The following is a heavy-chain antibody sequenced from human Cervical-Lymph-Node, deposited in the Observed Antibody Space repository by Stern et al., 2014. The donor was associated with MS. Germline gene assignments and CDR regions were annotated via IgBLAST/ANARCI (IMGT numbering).Heavy chain of an antibody. CDR3: ARWSVACDH. Sequence: MQLVQSGTEVKEPGESLKISCKTSGYNFINYWIAWVRQVTGKGLEWIGIIYPGDSDIRYSPSFQGHVTMSVDKSKTTAYLQWNSLKASDSAVYYCARWSVACDHWGQGALITVSS. CDR1: GYNFINYW. D-gene: IGHD2-21*01. CDR2: IYPGDSDI. V-gene: IGHV5-51*03. J-gene: IGHJ4*02.